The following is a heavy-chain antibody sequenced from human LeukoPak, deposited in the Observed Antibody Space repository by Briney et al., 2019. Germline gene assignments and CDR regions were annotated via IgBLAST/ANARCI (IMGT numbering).Heavy chain of an antibody. CDR1: GFTFSSYS. J-gene: IGHJ4*02. CDR3: ARDITSAYTIDY. CDR2: ISSSSSYI. V-gene: IGHV3-21*01. D-gene: IGHD3-16*01. Sequence: GGSLRLSCAASGFTFSSYSMNWVCQAPGEGLEWVSSISSSSSYIYYADSVKGRFTISRDNAKNSLYLQMNSLRAEDTAVYYCARDITSAYTIDYWGQGTLVTVSS.